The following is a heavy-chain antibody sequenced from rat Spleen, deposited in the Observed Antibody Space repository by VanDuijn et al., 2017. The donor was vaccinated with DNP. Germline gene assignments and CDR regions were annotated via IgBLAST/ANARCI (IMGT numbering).Heavy chain of an antibody. CDR1: GFTFSNYW. V-gene: IGHV11-3*01. J-gene: IGHJ2*01. CDR3: TRLRTLYGLGGY. Sequence: EVQLVESGGNLVQPGDSLKLSCVASGFTFSNYWMDWVRQTPGKSLEWIGEINTDGSETSYAPSIKDRFTISRDNAKNTLYLQMRGVKSDDTAIYYCTRLRTLYGLGGYWGQGVMVTVSS. CDR2: INTDGSET. D-gene: IGHD1-6*01.